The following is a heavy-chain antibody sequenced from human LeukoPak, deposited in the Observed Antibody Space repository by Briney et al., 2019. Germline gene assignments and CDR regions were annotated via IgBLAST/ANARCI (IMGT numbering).Heavy chain of an antibody. Sequence: SETLSLTCTVSGGSISSYYWSWVRQSPGKGLEWIGYISYSGSTNYNPSLKSRVTISVDTSKNQFSLNLSSVTAADTAVYYCARHSSGAAPGLVWGQGTLVTVSS. CDR2: ISYSGST. V-gene: IGHV4-59*08. CDR1: GGSISSYY. CDR3: ARHSSGAAPGLV. D-gene: IGHD6-13*01. J-gene: IGHJ4*02.